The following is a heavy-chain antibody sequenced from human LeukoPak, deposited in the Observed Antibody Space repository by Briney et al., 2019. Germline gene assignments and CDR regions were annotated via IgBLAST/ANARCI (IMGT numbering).Heavy chain of an antibody. CDR1: GYTFTSYG. V-gene: IGHV1-18*01. J-gene: IGHJ3*02. D-gene: IGHD2-2*01. CDR3: ARMGYCSSTSCYGNAFDI. Sequence: ASVKVSCKASGYTFTSYGISWVRQAPGQGLEWMGWISAYNGNTNYAQKLQGRVTMTTDTSTSTAYMELRSLRSDDTAVYYCARMGYCSSTSCYGNAFDIWGQGTTVTVSS. CDR2: ISAYNGNT.